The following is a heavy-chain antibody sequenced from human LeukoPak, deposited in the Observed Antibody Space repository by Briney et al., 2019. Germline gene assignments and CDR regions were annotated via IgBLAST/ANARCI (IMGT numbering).Heavy chain of an antibody. CDR1: GGSISSGGYY. V-gene: IGHV4-31*03. D-gene: IGHD1-1*01. CDR2: IYYSGST. Sequence: SQTLSLTCTVSGGSISSGGYYWSWIRQHPGKGLEWIGYIYYSGSTYYNPSLKSRVTISVDTSKNQFSLRLRSVTAADTAVYYCARDGNGDAFDIWGQGTMVTVSS. CDR3: ARDGNGDAFDI. J-gene: IGHJ3*02.